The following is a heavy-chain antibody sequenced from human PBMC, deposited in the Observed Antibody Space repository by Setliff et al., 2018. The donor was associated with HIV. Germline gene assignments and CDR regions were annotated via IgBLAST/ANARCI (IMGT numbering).Heavy chain of an antibody. CDR3: ARALSAAGLAWFDP. J-gene: IGHJ5*02. D-gene: IGHD6-13*01. CDR2: IYTSGST. Sequence: SETLSLTCTVSGGSISSGSYHWSWIRQPAGKGLEWIGRIYTSGSTNYNPSLKSRLSISIDTSKNHFSLRLTSVTAADTAVYYCARALSAAGLAWFDPWGQGTLVTVSS. V-gene: IGHV4-61*02. CDR1: GGSISSGSYH.